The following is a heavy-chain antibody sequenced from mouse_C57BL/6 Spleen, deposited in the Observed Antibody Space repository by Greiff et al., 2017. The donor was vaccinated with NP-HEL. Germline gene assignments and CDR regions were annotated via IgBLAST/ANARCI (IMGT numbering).Heavy chain of an antibody. CDR3: ARSPYDYDGTAPFAY. J-gene: IGHJ3*01. CDR2: INPSNGGT. Sequence: QVQLQQPGTELVKPGASVKLSCKASGYTFTSYWMHWVKQRPGQGLEWIGNINPSNGGTNYNEKFQSKATLTVATSSSTAYMQLSSLTSEDSAVYYCARSPYDYDGTAPFAYWGQGTLVTVSA. CDR1: GYTFTSYW. D-gene: IGHD2-4*01. V-gene: IGHV1-53*01.